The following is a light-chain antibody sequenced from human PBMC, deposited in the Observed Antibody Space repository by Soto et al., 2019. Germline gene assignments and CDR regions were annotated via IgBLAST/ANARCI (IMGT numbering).Light chain of an antibody. Sequence: EIVLTQSPGTLSLSPGERATLSCRASQSVSSSYFAWYQQKPGQAPRLLIYGASSRATGIPDRFSGSGSGTDFTLTISRLEPEDFAVYYCQQYGSSLSITFGQGTRLEI. V-gene: IGKV3-20*01. J-gene: IGKJ5*01. CDR3: QQYGSSLSIT. CDR1: QSVSSSY. CDR2: GAS.